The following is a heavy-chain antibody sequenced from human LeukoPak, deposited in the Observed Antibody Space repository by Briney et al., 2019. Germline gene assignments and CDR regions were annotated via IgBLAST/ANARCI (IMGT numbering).Heavy chain of an antibody. Sequence: SETLSLTCTVSGGSISSYYWSWIRQPPGKGLEWIGSIYHSGSTYYNPSLKSRVTISVDTSKNQFSLKLSSVTAADTAVYYCARADYGSGSYYVDAFDIWGQGTMVTVSS. CDR3: ARADYGSGSYYVDAFDI. J-gene: IGHJ3*02. D-gene: IGHD3-10*01. CDR2: IYHSGST. CDR1: GGSISSYY. V-gene: IGHV4-38-2*02.